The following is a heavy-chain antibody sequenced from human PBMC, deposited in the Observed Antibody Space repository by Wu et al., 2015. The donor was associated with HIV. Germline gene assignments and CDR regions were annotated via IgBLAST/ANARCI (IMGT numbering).Heavy chain of an antibody. V-gene: IGHV1-18*01. D-gene: IGHD6-6*01. Sequence: QVQLVQSGAEVKKPGASVKVSCKASGYTFTSYGISWVRQAPGQGLEWMGWISAYNGNTNYAQKLQGRVTMTTDTSTSTAYMGLRSLRSDDTAVYYCASLFSSSSEGYYYYMDVWGKGTTVTVSS. J-gene: IGHJ6*03. CDR3: ASLFSSSSEGYYYYMDV. CDR1: GYTFTSYG. CDR2: ISAYNGNT.